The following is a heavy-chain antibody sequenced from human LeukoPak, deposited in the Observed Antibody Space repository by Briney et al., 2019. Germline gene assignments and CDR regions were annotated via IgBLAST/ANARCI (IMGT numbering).Heavy chain of an antibody. J-gene: IGHJ4*02. CDR2: IIPIFGTA. D-gene: IGHD5-18*01. CDR3: ARVADTAMEYYFDY. Sequence: ASVKVSCKASGGTFISYAISWVRHAPGQGLEWMGRIIPIFGTANYAQKFQGRVTITTDESTSTAYMELSSLRSEDTAVYYCARVADTAMEYYFDYWGQRTLVTVSS. V-gene: IGHV1-69*05. CDR1: GGTFISYA.